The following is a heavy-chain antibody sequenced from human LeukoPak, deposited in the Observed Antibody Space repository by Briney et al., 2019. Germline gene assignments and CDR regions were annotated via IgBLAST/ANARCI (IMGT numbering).Heavy chain of an antibody. CDR2: IYYSGST. V-gene: IGHV4-61*01. J-gene: IGHJ3*02. CDR3: ARDSYYFDNSGYYFLAFDI. Sequence: SETLSLTCTVSGGSISSSSYYWGWIRQPPGKGLEWIGYIYYSGSTTYNPSLKSRVTISVDTSRNQFSLKLSSVTAADTAVYYCARDSYYFDNSGYYFLAFDIWGQGTMVTVSS. D-gene: IGHD3-22*01. CDR1: GGSISSSSYY.